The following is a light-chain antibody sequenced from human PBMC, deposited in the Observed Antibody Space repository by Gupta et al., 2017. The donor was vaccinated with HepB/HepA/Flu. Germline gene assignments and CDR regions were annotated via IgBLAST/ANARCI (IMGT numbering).Light chain of an antibody. CDR2: GAS. CDR1: QSVSSN. Sequence: VMPHAPATLSVSPGERATLSCRASQSVSSNLAWYQQKPGQAPRLLIYGASTRATGIPARFSGSGSGTEFTLTISSLQSEDFAVYYCQQYNNLITFGQGTRLEIK. CDR3: QQYNNLIT. J-gene: IGKJ5*01. V-gene: IGKV3-15*01.